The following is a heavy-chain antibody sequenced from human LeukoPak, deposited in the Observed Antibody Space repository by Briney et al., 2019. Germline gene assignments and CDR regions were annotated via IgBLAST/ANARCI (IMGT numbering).Heavy chain of an antibody. CDR1: GFTFSSYA. J-gene: IGHJ4*02. D-gene: IGHD3-22*01. CDR2: ISKDGDRT. CDR3: AKDAEEYYYDSSGYYHY. V-gene: IGHV3-64*04. Sequence: GGSLRLSCSASGFTFSSYAMHWVRQAPGKGLEYVSAISKDGDRTYYVDSVKGRFIISRDNSRNTLYLQMNSLRAEDTAVYYCAKDAEEYYYDSSGYYHYWGQGTLVTVSS.